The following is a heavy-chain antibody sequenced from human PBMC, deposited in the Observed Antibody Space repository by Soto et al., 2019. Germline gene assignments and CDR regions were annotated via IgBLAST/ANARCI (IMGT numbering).Heavy chain of an antibody. CDR1: GGTFSSYA. V-gene: IGHV1-69*13. CDR3: ARLQQQLDGDVY. CDR2: IIPIFGTA. Sequence: SVKVSFKASGGTFSSYAISWLRQAPGQGLEWMGGIIPIFGTANYAQKFQGRVTITADESTSTAYMELSSLRSEDTAVYYCARLQQQLDGDVYWGQGTLVTVSS. D-gene: IGHD6-13*01. J-gene: IGHJ4*02.